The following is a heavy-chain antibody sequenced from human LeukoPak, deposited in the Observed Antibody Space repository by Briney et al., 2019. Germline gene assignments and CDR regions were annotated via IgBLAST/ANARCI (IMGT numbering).Heavy chain of an antibody. V-gene: IGHV4-31*03. CDR3: ARGGYYDSSGYYPPGY. J-gene: IGHJ4*02. CDR2: IYYSGST. Sequence: SETLSLTCTVSGGSISSGGYYWSWIRQHPGKGLEWIGYIYYSGSTYYNPSLKGRVTISVDTSKNQFSLKLSSVTAADTAVYYCARGGYYDSSGYYPPGYWGQGTLVTVSS. CDR1: GGSISSGGYY. D-gene: IGHD3-22*01.